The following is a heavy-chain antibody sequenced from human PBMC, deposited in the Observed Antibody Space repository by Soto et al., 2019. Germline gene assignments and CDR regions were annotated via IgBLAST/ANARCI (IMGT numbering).Heavy chain of an antibody. CDR3: AKGRGALAVVSNWFDP. V-gene: IGHV3-9*01. CDR1: GFTFEDSA. CDR2: INWNGGSV. J-gene: IGHJ5*02. Sequence: GGSLRLSCAVFGFTFEDSAMHWIRQSPGKGLEWVAGINWNGGSVGYADSVKGRFTISRDNANNSLFLQMDSLRPEDTALYYCAKGRGALAVVSNWFDPWGQGTLVTVSS. D-gene: IGHD2-2*01.